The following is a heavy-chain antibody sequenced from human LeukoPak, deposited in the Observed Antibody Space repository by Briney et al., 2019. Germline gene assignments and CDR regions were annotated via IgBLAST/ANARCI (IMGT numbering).Heavy chain of an antibody. V-gene: IGHV4-34*01. D-gene: IGHD1-26*01. Sequence: PSETLSLTCAVYGGSFSGYYWSWIRQPPGKGLEWIGEINHSGSTNYNPSLKSRVTMSVDTSKNQFSLRLTSMTAADTAVYYCARASGTFDYWGQGTLVTVSS. CDR2: INHSGST. CDR1: GGSFSGYY. CDR3: ARASGTFDY. J-gene: IGHJ4*02.